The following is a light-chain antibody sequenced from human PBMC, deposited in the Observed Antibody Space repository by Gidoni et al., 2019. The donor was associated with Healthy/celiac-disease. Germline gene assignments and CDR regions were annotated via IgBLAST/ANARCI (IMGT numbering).Light chain of an antibody. Sequence: DIVMTQSPDSLDVSLGERATINCKSSQSVLYSSNNKNYLAWYQQKPGQPPKRLIYWASTRESGVPDRFSGSGSGTDFTLTISSLQAEDVAVYYCQQYYSTPQTFGQGTKLEIK. V-gene: IGKV4-1*01. J-gene: IGKJ2*01. CDR3: QQYYSTPQT. CDR1: QSVLYSSNNKNY. CDR2: WAS.